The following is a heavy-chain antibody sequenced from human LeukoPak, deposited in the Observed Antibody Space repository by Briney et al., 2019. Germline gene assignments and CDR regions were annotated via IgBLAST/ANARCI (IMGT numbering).Heavy chain of an antibody. CDR1: GGSISSGGYY. D-gene: IGHD2-2*01. V-gene: IGHV4-31*03. CDR2: IYYSGSS. CDR3: ARDPLVPAARRYFDL. J-gene: IGHJ2*01. Sequence: PSQTLSLTCTVSGGSISSGGYYWSWIRQHPGKGLGWIGYIYYSGSSYYNPSLKSRVTISVDTSKNQFSLKLSSVTAADTAVYYCARDPLVPAARRYFDLWGRGTLVTVSS.